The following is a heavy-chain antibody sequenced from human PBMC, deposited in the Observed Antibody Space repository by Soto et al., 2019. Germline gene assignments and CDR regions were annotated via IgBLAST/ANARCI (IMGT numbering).Heavy chain of an antibody. CDR2: INSDGTTT. Sequence: EVRLVESGGGLVQPGGSLRLSCAASGFTFSSYWMHWARQPPGKGLVWVSRINSDGTTTNYAGSVKGRFTVSRDNAKNTLYLQMSSLRAEDTAVYYCAREALRGYGMDVWGQGTTVTVSS. CDR3: AREALRGYGMDV. J-gene: IGHJ6*02. CDR1: GFTFSSYW. V-gene: IGHV3-74*01.